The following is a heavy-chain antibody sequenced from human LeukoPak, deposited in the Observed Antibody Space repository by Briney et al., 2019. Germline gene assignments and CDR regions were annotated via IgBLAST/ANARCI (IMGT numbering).Heavy chain of an antibody. CDR2: INANRGGT. D-gene: IGHD2-2*01. Sequence: ASVKVSCKGSGYTFTDYYMHWVRQAPGQGLEWMGWINANRGGTNYAQRFQGRVTMTRDTSITTAYMELSRLKSDDTAVYYCARRYCSSTSCYYFDYWGQGTLVTVSS. V-gene: IGHV1-2*02. CDR3: ARRYCSSTSCYYFDY. CDR1: GYTFTDYY. J-gene: IGHJ4*02.